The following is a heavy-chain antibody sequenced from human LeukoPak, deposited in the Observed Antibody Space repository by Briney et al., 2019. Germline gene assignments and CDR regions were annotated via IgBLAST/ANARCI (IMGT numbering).Heavy chain of an antibody. Sequence: SETLSLTCTVSGGSISSYYWSWIRQPPGKGLEWIGYIYYSGSTNYNPSLKSRVTISVDTSKNQFSLKLSSVTAADTAVYYCARTPRIAAAGIDYWGQGTLVTVSS. CDR2: IYYSGST. J-gene: IGHJ4*02. CDR1: GGSISSYY. D-gene: IGHD6-13*01. CDR3: ARTPRIAAAGIDY. V-gene: IGHV4-59*01.